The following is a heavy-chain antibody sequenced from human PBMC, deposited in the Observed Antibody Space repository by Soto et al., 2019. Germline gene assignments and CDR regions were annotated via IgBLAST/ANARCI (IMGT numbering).Heavy chain of an antibody. D-gene: IGHD3-22*01. CDR2: ISYDGSNK. J-gene: IGHJ4*02. CDR1: GFTFSSYG. V-gene: IGHV3-30*18. Sequence: GGSLRLSCAASGFTFSSYGMHWVRQAPGKGLEWVAVISYDGSNKYYADSVKGRFTISRDNSKNTLYLQMNSLRAEDTAVYYCAKSSGYYYVDEDYFDYWGQGTLVTVSS. CDR3: AKSSGYYYVDEDYFDY.